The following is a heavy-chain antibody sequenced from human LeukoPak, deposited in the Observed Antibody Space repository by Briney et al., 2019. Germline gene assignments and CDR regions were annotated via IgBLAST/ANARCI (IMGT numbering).Heavy chain of an antibody. V-gene: IGHV1-18*01. J-gene: IGHJ4*02. CDR2: ISGNDGNT. D-gene: IGHD4-17*01. CDR3: ARDGLTTVTTPIDY. Sequence: ASVKVSCKSSGYTFSTYGISWVRQAPGRGLEWMGWISGNDGNTNYAQNFQGRVTMTTDTSTSTAYMELRSLRSDDTAVYYCARDGLTTVTTPIDYWGQGTLVTVSS. CDR1: GYTFSTYG.